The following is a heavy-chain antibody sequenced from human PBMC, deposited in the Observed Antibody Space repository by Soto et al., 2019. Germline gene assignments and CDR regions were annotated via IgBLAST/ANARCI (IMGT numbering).Heavy chain of an antibody. CDR2: IDPSDSYT. J-gene: IGHJ2*01. Sequence: EVQLVQSGAEMKEPGESLKISCKASGYIFTNYWIGWVRQVPGKGLEWMGRIDPSDSYTNYRPSLEGHVSISADKSISTAYLQWSSLKASDTAIYYCARTGWDRVVDFWYSDLWGRGTLVTVSS. V-gene: IGHV5-10-1*03. CDR1: GYIFTNYW. D-gene: IGHD2-2*01. CDR3: ARTGWDRVVDFWYSDL.